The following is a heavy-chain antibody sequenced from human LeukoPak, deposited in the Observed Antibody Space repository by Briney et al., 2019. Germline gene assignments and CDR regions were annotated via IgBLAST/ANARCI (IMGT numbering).Heavy chain of an antibody. D-gene: IGHD3-10*01. CDR1: GGSISSSSYY. Sequence: SETLSLTCTVSGGSISSSSYYWGWIRQPPGKGLEWIGSIYYSGSTYYNPSLKSRVTISVDTSKNQFSLKLSSVTAADTAVYYCARQIPQDVLLWFGEYPGVDYWGQGTLVTVSS. J-gene: IGHJ4*02. V-gene: IGHV4-39*01. CDR2: IYYSGST. CDR3: ARQIPQDVLLWFGEYPGVDY.